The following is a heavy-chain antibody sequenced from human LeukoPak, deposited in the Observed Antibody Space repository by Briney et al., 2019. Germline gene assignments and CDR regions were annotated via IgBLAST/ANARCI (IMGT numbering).Heavy chain of an antibody. CDR2: INTDGTGT. J-gene: IGHJ4*02. D-gene: IGHD6-13*01. CDR3: ASGTAETAGIDY. Sequence: PGGSLRLSCAASGFTFSNFCMHWVRQAPGKGRVWVSHINTDGTGTTYGDSAKGRFSVSRDKAKNTLFLQMNSLRVEGTAVYYCASGTAETAGIDYWGQGTPVTVSA. V-gene: IGHV3-74*01. CDR1: GFTFSNFC.